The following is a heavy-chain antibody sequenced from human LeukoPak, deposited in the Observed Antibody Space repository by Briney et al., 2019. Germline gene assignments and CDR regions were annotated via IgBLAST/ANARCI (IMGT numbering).Heavy chain of an antibody. CDR1: GFPFSDFH. V-gene: IGHV3-11*04. D-gene: IGHD3-10*01. Sequence: GGSLRLSCVGAGFPFSDFHMSWIRQAPGKGLEWVSYITSGGGFKYYADSVKGRFSISRDYSKNSVFLQMNSLRVEDTAVYYCARVRPGSSGSYYRTSWGQGTLVTVSA. CDR2: ITSGGGFK. CDR3: ARVRPGSSGSYYRTS. J-gene: IGHJ4*02.